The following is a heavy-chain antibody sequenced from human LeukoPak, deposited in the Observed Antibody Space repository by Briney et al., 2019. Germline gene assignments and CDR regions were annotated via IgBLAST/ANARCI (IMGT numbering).Heavy chain of an antibody. CDR2: LNPNSGGT. Sequence: ASVKVSCKASGYTFTGYYMHWVRQAPGQGLEWMRWLNPNSGGTNYAQKFQGRVTMTRDTSISTAYMELIRLRSDDTAVYYCARGDCSGGSCYLDAFDIWGQGTMVTVSS. V-gene: IGHV1-2*02. CDR1: GYTFTGYY. CDR3: ARGDCSGGSCYLDAFDI. J-gene: IGHJ3*02. D-gene: IGHD2-15*01.